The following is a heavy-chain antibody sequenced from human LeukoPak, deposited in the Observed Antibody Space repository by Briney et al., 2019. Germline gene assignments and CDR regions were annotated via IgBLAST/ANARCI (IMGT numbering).Heavy chain of an antibody. V-gene: IGHV4-39*07. J-gene: IGHJ4*02. CDR3: ARDRRLRYFDWLLPNYFDY. D-gene: IGHD3-9*01. CDR2: INHSGST. Sequence: PSETLSLTCAVSGASISGSGYYLGWIRQPPGKGLDWIREINHSGSTNYNPSLKSRVTISVDTSKNQFSLKLSSVTAADTAVYYCARDRRLRYFDWLLPNYFDYWGQGTLVTVSS. CDR1: GASISGSGYY.